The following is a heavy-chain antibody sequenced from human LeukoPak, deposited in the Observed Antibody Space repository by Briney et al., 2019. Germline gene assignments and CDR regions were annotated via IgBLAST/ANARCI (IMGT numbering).Heavy chain of an antibody. Sequence: SETLSLTCTVSGGSISSGSYYWSWIRQPAGKGLEWIGRIYTSGSTNYNPSLKSRVTISVDTSKNQFSLKLSSVTAADTAVYYCARTRPYYYDSSGYTDYWGQGTLVTVSS. J-gene: IGHJ4*02. CDR1: GGSISSGSYY. CDR2: IYTSGST. D-gene: IGHD3-22*01. CDR3: ARTRPYYYDSSGYTDY. V-gene: IGHV4-61*02.